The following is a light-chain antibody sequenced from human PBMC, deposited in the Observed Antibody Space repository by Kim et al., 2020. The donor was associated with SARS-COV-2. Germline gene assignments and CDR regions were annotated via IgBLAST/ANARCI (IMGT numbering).Light chain of an antibody. CDR2: QDS. V-gene: IGLV3-1*01. Sequence: SPGPTASITCSGDKLGDKYACWYQQKPGQSPVLVIYQDSKRPSGIPERFSGSNSGNTATLTISGTQAMDEADYYCQAWDSSTAWVFGGGTQLTVL. J-gene: IGLJ3*02. CDR3: QAWDSSTAWV. CDR1: KLGDKY.